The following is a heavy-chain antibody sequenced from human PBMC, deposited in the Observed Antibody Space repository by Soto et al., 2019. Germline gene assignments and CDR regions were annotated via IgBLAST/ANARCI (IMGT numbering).Heavy chain of an antibody. V-gene: IGHV5-51*01. CDR2: IFTRDPET. CDR1: GHLFNNHW. D-gene: IGHD3-10*01. Sequence: GESLKISCKGPGHLFNNHWIGWVRQTPGKGLEWMGLIFTRDPETKTSPSFQGHVSFSVDNSINTVYLQWTSLKTTDTGIYFCARGYFDSGHGYDLWGQGTLVTVSS. J-gene: IGHJ5*02. CDR3: ARGYFDSGHGYDL.